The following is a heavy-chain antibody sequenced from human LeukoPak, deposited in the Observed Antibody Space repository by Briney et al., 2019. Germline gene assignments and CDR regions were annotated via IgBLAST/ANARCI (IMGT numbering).Heavy chain of an antibody. CDR3: ARDQEAFDY. CDR1: GYTLTELS. CDR2: FDPEEDEA. Sequence: ASVKVSCKVSGYTLTELSMHWVRQAPGKGLEWMGGFDPEEDEANYAQKFQGRVTVTRDTSTSTVHMELSGLRSEDTAVYYCARDQEAFDYWGQGTLVTVSS. V-gene: IGHV1-24*01. J-gene: IGHJ4*02.